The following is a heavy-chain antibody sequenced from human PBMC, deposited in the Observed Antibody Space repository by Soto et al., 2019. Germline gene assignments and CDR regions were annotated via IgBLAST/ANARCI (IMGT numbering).Heavy chain of an antibody. CDR3: ARDLDDGYNYDFDY. CDR1: GYTFTSYG. CDR2: INPSDGNT. J-gene: IGHJ4*02. Sequence: ASVKVSCKASGYTFTSYGISWVRQAPGQGLEWMGIINPSDGNTSYAQKFQGRVTMTRDTSTSTVYMELSSLRSEDTAVYYCARDLDDGYNYDFDYWGQGTLVTVSS. D-gene: IGHD5-12*01. V-gene: IGHV1-46*03.